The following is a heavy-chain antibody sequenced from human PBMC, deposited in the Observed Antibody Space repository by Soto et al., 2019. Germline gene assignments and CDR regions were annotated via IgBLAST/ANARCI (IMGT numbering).Heavy chain of an antibody. Sequence: EKQLVESGGALAQPGGSLRLSCVVSGFTFSIYALTWVRQAPGKGLEWVSLITNNGDTTFFGDSVKGRFSISRDNSKNTLYLPLENLRAEDTAVYYCAISAGYGGAFDVWGQGTMVAVSS. CDR3: AISAGYGGAFDV. D-gene: IGHD5-12*01. CDR2: ITNNGDTT. J-gene: IGHJ3*01. CDR1: GFTFSIYA. V-gene: IGHV3-23*04.